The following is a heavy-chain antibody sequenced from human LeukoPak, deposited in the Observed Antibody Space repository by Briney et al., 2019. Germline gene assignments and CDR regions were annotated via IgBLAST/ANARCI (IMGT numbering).Heavy chain of an antibody. J-gene: IGHJ6*02. Sequence: PSETLSLTCAVYGGSFSGFYWSWIRQPPGKGLEWIGEINHSGSTNYNPSLKSRVTISVDTSKNRFSLKLSSVTAADTAVYYCATTAVRGSTTVTPDYYYGMDVWGQGTTVTVSS. CDR2: INHSGST. D-gene: IGHD3-10*02. CDR1: GGSFSGFY. V-gene: IGHV4-34*01. CDR3: ATTAVRGSTTVTPDYYYGMDV.